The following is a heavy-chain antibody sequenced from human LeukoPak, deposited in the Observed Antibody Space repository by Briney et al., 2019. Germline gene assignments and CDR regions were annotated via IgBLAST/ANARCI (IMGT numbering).Heavy chain of an antibody. CDR3: ARETYYEILTGYFFDY. Sequence: PSETLSLTCTVSGGSVSSGRYYWSWIRQPPGKGLEGSGYNYYSGSTNYNPSLKSRVTISVDTSKNQFSLKLSSVTAADTAVFYCARETYYEILTGYFFDYWGQGTLVTVSS. CDR1: GGSVSSGRYY. V-gene: IGHV4-61*01. D-gene: IGHD3-9*01. J-gene: IGHJ4*02. CDR2: NYYSGST.